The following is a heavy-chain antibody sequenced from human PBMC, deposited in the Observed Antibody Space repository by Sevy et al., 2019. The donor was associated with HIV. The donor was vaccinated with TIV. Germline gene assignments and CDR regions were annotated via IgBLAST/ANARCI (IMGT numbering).Heavy chain of an antibody. J-gene: IGHJ5*02. CDR1: DGSFSGYY. D-gene: IGHD2-2*01. Sequence: SETLSLTCAVHDGSFSGYYWNWIRQLPGKGLEWIGEINESGISYYNPSLKSRVAISVDTSKKQFSLKLNSVTAADTALSFCARSPPVVVVPGAPSWFDPWGQGTLVTVSS. CDR3: ARSPPVVVVPGAPSWFDP. V-gene: IGHV4-34*01. CDR2: INESGIS.